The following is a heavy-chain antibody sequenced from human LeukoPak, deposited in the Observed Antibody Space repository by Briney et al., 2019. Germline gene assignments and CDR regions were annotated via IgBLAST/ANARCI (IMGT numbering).Heavy chain of an antibody. V-gene: IGHV4-59*01. CDR2: IYHTGTT. D-gene: IGHD6-13*01. CDR1: GGSISNYY. CDR3: AREQQLGWFDP. J-gene: IGHJ5*02. Sequence: SGPTLVKPSETLSLTCTVSGGSISNYYWSWIRQPPGKALEWIGYIYHTGTTKYNPSLKSRVTISVDTSKNQFSLKLSSVTAADTAVYYCAREQQLGWFDPWGQGTLVTVSS.